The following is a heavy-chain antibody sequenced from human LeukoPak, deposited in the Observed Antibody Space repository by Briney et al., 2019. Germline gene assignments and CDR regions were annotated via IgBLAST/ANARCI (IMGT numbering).Heavy chain of an antibody. J-gene: IGHJ5*02. D-gene: IGHD5-18*01. CDR3: ARDVDTRGHYARFDP. CDR1: GFTFSNYG. Sequence: PGRPLRLSCAASGFTFSNYGIHWVRQGPGKGLEWVAVISYDGSKKYYADSVKGRFTISRDSSKNTVDLQMSSLRAEDTALYYCARDVDTRGHYARFDPWGQGTLVTVSS. V-gene: IGHV3-33*05. CDR2: ISYDGSKK.